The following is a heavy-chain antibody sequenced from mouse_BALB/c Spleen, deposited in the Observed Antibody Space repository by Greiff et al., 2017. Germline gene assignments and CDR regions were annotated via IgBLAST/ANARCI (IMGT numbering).Heavy chain of an antibody. D-gene: IGHD2-1*01. CDR3: AYGNYDAMDY. V-gene: IGHV1-87*01. CDR2: IYPGDGDT. J-gene: IGHJ4*01. CDR1: GYTFTSYW. Sequence: QVQLKESGAELARPGASVKLSCKASGYTFTSYWMQWVKQRPGQGLEWIGAIYPGDGDTRYTQKFKGKATLTADKSSSTAYMQLSSLASEDSAVYYCAYGNYDAMDYWGQGTSVTVSS.